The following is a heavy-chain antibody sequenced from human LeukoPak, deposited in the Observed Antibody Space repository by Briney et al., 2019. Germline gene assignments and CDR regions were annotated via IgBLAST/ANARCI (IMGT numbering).Heavy chain of an antibody. J-gene: IGHJ5*02. CDR2: TDYRSKWYN. V-gene: IGHV6-1*01. CDR1: GDSVTSNSAA. Sequence: SQTLSLTCAISGDSVTSNSAAWNWIRQSPSRGLEWLGKTDYRSKWYNDYAVSVKSRITINPDTSKNQFSLQLNSVTPEDTAVYYCARAAVAGTLRWFDPRGQGTLVTVSS. D-gene: IGHD6-19*01. CDR3: ARAAVAGTLRWFDP.